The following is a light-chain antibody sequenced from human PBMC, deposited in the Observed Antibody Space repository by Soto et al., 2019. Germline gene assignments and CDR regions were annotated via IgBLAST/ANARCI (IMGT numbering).Light chain of an antibody. J-gene: IGKJ3*01. CDR3: QKYYSTPFT. Sequence: DIVMTQSPDSLAVSLGERATIDCKSSQSVFHTATNKNYLAWYQQKPGQPPKLLIYGASSREYGVPGRFSGSGSVTDFTLTISSLQAEDVAVYYCQKYYSTPFTFGPGTKLDIK. CDR2: GAS. CDR1: QSVFHTATNKNY. V-gene: IGKV4-1*01.